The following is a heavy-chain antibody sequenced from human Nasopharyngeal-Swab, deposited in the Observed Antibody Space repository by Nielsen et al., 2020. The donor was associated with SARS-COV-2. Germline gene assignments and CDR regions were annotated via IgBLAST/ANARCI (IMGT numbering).Heavy chain of an antibody. D-gene: IGHD2-15*01. V-gene: IGHV1-8*02. J-gene: IGHJ6*02. CDR1: GYTFTSYY. CDR2: MNPNSGNT. CDR3: AREGYCSGGSHLLCFYYGMDV. Sequence: ASVKVSCKASGYTFTSYYMHWVRQPPGQGLEWMGWMNPNSGNTGYAQKFQGRVTMTRNTSIITAYMELSSLRSEDTAVYYCAREGYCSGGSHLLCFYYGMDVWGQGTT.